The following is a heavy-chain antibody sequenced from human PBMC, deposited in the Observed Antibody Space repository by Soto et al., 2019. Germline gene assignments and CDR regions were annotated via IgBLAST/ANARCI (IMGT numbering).Heavy chain of an antibody. J-gene: IGHJ6*02. Sequence: SETLSLTCAVYGGSFSGYYWSWIRQPPGKGLEWIGEINHSGSTNYNPSLKSRVTISVDTSKNQFSLRLSSVTAADTAVYYCARGGSKRYSSPRSYYYGMDVWGQGTTVTVSS. CDR1: GGSFSGYY. CDR3: ARGGSKRYSSPRSYYYGMDV. V-gene: IGHV4-34*01. D-gene: IGHD6-13*01. CDR2: INHSGST.